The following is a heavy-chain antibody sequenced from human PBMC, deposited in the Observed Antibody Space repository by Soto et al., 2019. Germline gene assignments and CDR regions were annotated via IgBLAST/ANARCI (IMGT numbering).Heavy chain of an antibody. CDR3: ARGFAPVNLDV. CDR2: ISAYNGNT. V-gene: IGHV1-18*01. CDR1: SYIFTNYG. J-gene: IGHJ6*02. D-gene: IGHD4-17*01. Sequence: RASVKVSCKASSYIFTNYGISWVRQAPGQGLEWMGWISAYNGNTNYAQKLQGRVTMTTDTSTSTTYMELRSLRSDDTAVYYCARGFAPVNLDVWGQGTTVTVSS.